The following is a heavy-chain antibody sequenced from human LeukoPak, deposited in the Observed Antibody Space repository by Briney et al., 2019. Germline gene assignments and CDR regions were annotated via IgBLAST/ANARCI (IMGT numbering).Heavy chain of an antibody. CDR1: GYTFTSYY. CDR3: ARDHGDYNSMMYYFDY. D-gene: IGHD4-17*01. Sequence: ASVKVSCKASGYTFTSYYMHWVRQAPGQGLEWMGIINPSGGSTSYAQKFQGRVTMTRDMSTSTVHMELSSLRSEDTAVYYCARDHGDYNSMMYYFDYWGQGTLVTVSS. J-gene: IGHJ4*02. V-gene: IGHV1-46*01. CDR2: INPSGGST.